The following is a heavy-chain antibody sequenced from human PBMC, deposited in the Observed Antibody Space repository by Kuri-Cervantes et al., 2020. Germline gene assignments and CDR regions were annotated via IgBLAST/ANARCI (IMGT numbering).Heavy chain of an antibody. J-gene: IGHJ6*03. V-gene: IGHV3-53*04. CDR2: IYSDAGT. CDR1: GFTFSSYA. Sequence: GESLKISCAASGFTFSSYAMSWVRQAPGKGLEWVSVIYSDAGTYYADSVKGRFTISRHNSKNTLYLQMNSLRTDDTAVYYCARVGCSGGSCYMEYYYVDVWGKGTTVTVSS. D-gene: IGHD2-15*01. CDR3: ARVGCSGGSCYMEYYYVDV.